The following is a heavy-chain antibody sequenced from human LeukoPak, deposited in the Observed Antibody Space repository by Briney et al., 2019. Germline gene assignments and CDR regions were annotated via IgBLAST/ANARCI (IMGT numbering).Heavy chain of an antibody. D-gene: IGHD6-19*01. CDR1: GGSINSRSYY. J-gene: IGHJ4*02. V-gene: IGHV4-39*01. CDR3: ARGDAVVEWTTPYYSSGWSHFDY. CDR2: IYYSGST. Sequence: SETLSLTCTVSGGSINSRSYYWGWIRQPPGKGLEWIGSIYYSGSTYQNPSLKSRVTMSVDTSKNQFSLQLNSVTPEDTAVYYCARGDAVVEWTTPYYSSGWSHFDYWGQGTLVTVSS.